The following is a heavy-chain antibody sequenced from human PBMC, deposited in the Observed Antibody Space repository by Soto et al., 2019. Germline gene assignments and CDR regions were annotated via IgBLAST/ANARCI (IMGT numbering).Heavy chain of an antibody. CDR2: IYYSGST. CDR3: ASKNYDIFTGYYTPDY. J-gene: IGHJ4*02. CDR1: GGSFSSSSYS. V-gene: IGHV4-39*01. Sequence: SETLSLTCAVYGGSFSSSSYSWGWIRQPPGKGLEWIGSIYYSGSTYYNPSLKSRVTISVDTSKNQFSLKLSSVTAADTAGYYCASKNYDIFTGYYTPDYWGQGTLVTVSS. D-gene: IGHD3-9*01.